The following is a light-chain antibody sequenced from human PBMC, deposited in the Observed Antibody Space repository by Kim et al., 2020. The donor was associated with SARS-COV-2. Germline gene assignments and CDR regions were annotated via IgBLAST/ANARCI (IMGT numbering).Light chain of an antibody. CDR3: QSYDSSLSGWV. CDR1: SSNIGSGYD. V-gene: IGLV1-40*01. CDR2: GNN. Sequence: GVTFSFTWSSSNIGSGYDLHWYQQLPGTAPKLLIDGNNNRPSGVPDRFSGSQSGTSASLAITGLQAEDEADYYCQSYDSSLSGWVFGGGTKLTVL. J-gene: IGLJ3*02.